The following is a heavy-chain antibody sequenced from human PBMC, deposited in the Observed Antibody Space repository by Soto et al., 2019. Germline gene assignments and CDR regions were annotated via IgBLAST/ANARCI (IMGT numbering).Heavy chain of an antibody. Sequence: EVQLSESGGDLVRPGGSLRLSCAASGFTFSLYAMSWVRQAPGKGLEWVSAISAGADYTYFADPVKGRFTLSRDNSKNTLYLQMNSLRVDDTAVYYCARGARREVVWGWCDLWGQGTLVTVSS. D-gene: IGHD3-16*01. CDR2: ISAGADYT. CDR3: ARGARREVVWGWCDL. CDR1: GFTFSLYA. V-gene: IGHV3-23*01. J-gene: IGHJ5*02.